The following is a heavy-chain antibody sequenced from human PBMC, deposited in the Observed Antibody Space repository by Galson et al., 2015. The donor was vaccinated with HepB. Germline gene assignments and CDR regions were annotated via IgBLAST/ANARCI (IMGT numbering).Heavy chain of an antibody. CDR3: ARTVKWLGNAFDI. D-gene: IGHD5-12*01. J-gene: IGHJ3*02. CDR2: ISYDGSNK. CDR1: GFTFSSYA. V-gene: IGHV3-30*04. Sequence: SLRLSCAASGFTFSSYAMHWVRQAPGKGLEWVAVISYDGSNKYYADSVKGRFTIYRDNSKNTLYLQMNSLRAEDTAVYYCARTVKWLGNAFDIWGQGTMVTVSS.